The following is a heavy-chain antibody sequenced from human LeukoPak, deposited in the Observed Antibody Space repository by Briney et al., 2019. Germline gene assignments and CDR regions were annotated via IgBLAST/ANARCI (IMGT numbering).Heavy chain of an antibody. CDR1: GLAFSAYK. J-gene: IGHJ4*02. Sequence: GGSMRLSCAASGLAFSAYKMYWVRQAPRKGLVWVSRISTDGYTTDYADFVQGRFTASRDNTKNTWSLEMNSLRAEDTAVYYCVVGGSPGYWGQGTLVTVSS. V-gene: IGHV3-74*01. CDR3: VVGGSPGY. D-gene: IGHD2-15*01. CDR2: ISTDGYTT.